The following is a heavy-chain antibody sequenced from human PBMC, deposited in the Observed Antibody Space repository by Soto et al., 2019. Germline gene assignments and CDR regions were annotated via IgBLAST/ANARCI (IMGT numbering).Heavy chain of an antibody. J-gene: IGHJ4*02. Sequence: LGESLKISCKGSGYSFTSYWIGWVRQMPGKGLEWMGIIYPGDSDTRYSPSFQGQVTISADKSISTAYPQWSSLKASDTAMYYCARLSSSSGWFPIDDWGQGTLVTVSS. D-gene: IGHD6-19*01. CDR1: GYSFTSYW. CDR3: ARLSSSSGWFPIDD. CDR2: IYPGDSDT. V-gene: IGHV5-51*01.